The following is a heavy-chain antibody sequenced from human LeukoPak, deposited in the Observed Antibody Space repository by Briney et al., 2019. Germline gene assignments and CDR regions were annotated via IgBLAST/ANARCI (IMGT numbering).Heavy chain of an antibody. CDR2: IYYSGTT. D-gene: IGHD6-13*01. CDR1: GGSISSYY. Sequence: AETLSLTCTVSGGSISSYYWRWIRQPPGKGGEGGGYIYYSGTTNYTPSLKSRLTISVDTSKNQFSLKLSSVTAADTAVYYCARGVYIAAAQYGYWGQGTLVTVSS. V-gene: IGHV4-59*01. J-gene: IGHJ4*02. CDR3: ARGVYIAAAQYGY.